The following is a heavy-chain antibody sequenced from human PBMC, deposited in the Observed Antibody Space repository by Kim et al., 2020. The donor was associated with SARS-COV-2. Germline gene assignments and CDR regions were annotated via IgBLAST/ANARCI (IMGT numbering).Heavy chain of an antibody. J-gene: IGHJ4*02. V-gene: IGHV3-7*04. CDR3: TGGSSNYYEGGDF. CDR2: IKEDGSQK. Sequence: GGSLRLSCGVSGITFSTLWMTWVRQVPGKGLEWVANIKEDGSQKYYADSVRGRFTISRDNAQNSLFLQMDDLRVEDTALYFCTGGSSNYYEGGDFWGQG. D-gene: IGHD3-3*01. CDR1: GITFSTLW.